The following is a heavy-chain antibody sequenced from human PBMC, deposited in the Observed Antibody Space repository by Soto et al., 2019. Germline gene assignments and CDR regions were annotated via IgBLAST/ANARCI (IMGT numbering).Heavy chain of an antibody. J-gene: IGHJ6*02. D-gene: IGHD2-2*03. V-gene: IGHV4-39*01. CDR2: IYSTDKT. Sequence: SETLSLSCTVSAGSVSSISDSWGWIRQSPGKGLEWIATIYSTDKTYYNPSLLSRVTISVDTSMNELSLRLSSVTAADSAVYYCAILYGYCVGTNCHGYYGMDVSAQGTTVTVSS. CDR3: AILYGYCVGTNCHGYYGMDV. CDR1: AGSVSSISDS.